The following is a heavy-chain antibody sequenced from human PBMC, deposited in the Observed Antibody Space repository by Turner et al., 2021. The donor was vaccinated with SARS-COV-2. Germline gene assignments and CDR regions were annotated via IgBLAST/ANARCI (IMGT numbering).Heavy chain of an antibody. CDR1: RGPFSSYT. CDR2: IIPILGGA. CDR3: ATRVYDILTGLELGYFDY. V-gene: IGHV1-69*02. D-gene: IGHD3-9*01. Sequence: QVQLVQSGAEVKKPGSSVRVSCKASRGPFSSYTNSWVRQAPGQGPEWMGRIIPILGGANYAQKFQGRVTITADKSTSTAYMEVSSLRSEDTAVYYCATRVYDILTGLELGYFDYWGQGTLVTVSS. J-gene: IGHJ4*02.